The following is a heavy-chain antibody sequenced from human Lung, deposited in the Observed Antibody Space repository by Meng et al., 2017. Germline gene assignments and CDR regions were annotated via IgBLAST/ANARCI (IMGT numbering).Heavy chain of an antibody. CDR2: INNSGST. CDR1: GGSFSDYY. CDR3: ARGPTTMAHDFDY. Sequence: NQWCVGYCKPSATLFLACVGSGGSFSDYYWIRIRQPQGKGLDGVGEINNSGSTNYHPSLESRATISVDTSQNNLSLKLSSVTAADSAVYYCARGPTTMAHDFDYWGQGTLVTVSS. D-gene: IGHD4-11*01. J-gene: IGHJ4*02. V-gene: IGHV4-34*01.